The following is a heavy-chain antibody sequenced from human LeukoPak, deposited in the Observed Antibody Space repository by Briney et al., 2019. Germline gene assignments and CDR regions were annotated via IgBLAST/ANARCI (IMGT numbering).Heavy chain of an antibody. CDR3: LAARYYDFWSGYWSLDEKRGYYYYYMDV. CDR1: GFTFSGSA. V-gene: IGHV3-73*01. Sequence: GGSLRLSCAASGFTFSGSAMHWVRQASGKGLEWVGRIRSKANSYATAYAASVKGRFTISRDDSKNTAYLQMNSLKTEDTAVYYCLAARYYDFWSGYWSLDEKRGYYYYYMDVWGKGATVTVSS. CDR2: IRSKANSYAT. J-gene: IGHJ6*03. D-gene: IGHD3-3*01.